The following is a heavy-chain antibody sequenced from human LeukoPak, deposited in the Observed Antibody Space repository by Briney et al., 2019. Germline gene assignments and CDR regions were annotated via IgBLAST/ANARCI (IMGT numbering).Heavy chain of an antibody. Sequence: GGSLRLSCAASGFTFSNYWMQWVRHAPGKGLVWVSRINSDGSSTTYADSVKGRFTISRDNAKNTLYLQMNSLRAEDTAVYYCARRWENAFDIWGQGTMLTVSS. V-gene: IGHV3-74*01. D-gene: IGHD5-24*01. CDR2: INSDGSST. J-gene: IGHJ3*02. CDR3: ARRWENAFDI. CDR1: GFTFSNYW.